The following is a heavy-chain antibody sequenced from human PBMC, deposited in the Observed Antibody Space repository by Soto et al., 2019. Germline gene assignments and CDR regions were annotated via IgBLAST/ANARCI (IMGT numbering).Heavy chain of an antibody. CDR3: ARGAGELYAFDI. CDR2: IIPILGIA. J-gene: IGHJ3*02. Sequence: QVQLVQSGAEVKKPGSSVKVSCKASGGTFRSYTISWVRQAPGQGLGWMGRIIPILGIANYAQKFQGRVTITADKSTSTAYMELRSLRSEDTAVYYCARGAGELYAFDIWGQGTMVTVSS. V-gene: IGHV1-69*02. CDR1: GGTFRSYT. D-gene: IGHD1-26*01.